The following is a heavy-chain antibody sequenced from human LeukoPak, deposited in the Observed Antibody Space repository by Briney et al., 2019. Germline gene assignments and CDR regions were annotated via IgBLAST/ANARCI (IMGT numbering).Heavy chain of an antibody. D-gene: IGHD6-13*01. CDR1: GGSISSYY. V-gene: IGHV4-59*01. J-gene: IGHJ4*02. CDR2: IYYSGST. Sequence: SETLSLTCTVSGGSISSYYWSWIRQPPGKGLEWIGYIYYSGSTNYNPSLKSRVTISVDTSKNQFSLKLSSVTAADTAVYYCARAYSSSWYVGYYFDYWGQGTLVTVSS. CDR3: ARAYSSSWYVGYYFDY.